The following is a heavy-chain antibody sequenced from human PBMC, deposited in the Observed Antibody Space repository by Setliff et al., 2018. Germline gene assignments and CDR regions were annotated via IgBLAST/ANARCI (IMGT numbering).Heavy chain of an antibody. Sequence: ASVKVSCKVSGNSFTGHNLHWVRQAPGQGLEWMGWINPDSGDTHSPQKFQGRVTMTRDTSMSTVYMELTRLTADDTAVYYCTRSSSFGMRYWFDSWGQGPLVTVSS. CDR2: INPDSGDT. J-gene: IGHJ5*01. CDR1: GNSFTGHN. D-gene: IGHD3-10*01. V-gene: IGHV1-2*02. CDR3: TRSSSFGMRYWFDS.